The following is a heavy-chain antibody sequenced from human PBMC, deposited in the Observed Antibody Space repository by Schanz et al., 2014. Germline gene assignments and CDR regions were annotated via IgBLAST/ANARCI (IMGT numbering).Heavy chain of an antibody. CDR2: IKPDGSEK. J-gene: IGHJ6*02. CDR3: ARPLGPNYYYYGLDV. Sequence: EVQLVESGGGLVQPGGSLRLSCAASGFTFSIHYMSWVRQAPGKGLEWVAKIKPDGSEKLYVDSVRGRFAVSRDNAKNTLYLQMNSLRAEDTAVYYCARPLGPNYYYYGLDVWGQGTTVTVSS. V-gene: IGHV3-7*01. CDR1: GFTFSIHY.